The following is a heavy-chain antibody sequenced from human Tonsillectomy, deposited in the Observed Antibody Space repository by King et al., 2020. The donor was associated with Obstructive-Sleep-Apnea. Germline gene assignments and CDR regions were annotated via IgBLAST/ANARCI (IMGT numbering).Heavy chain of an antibody. CDR2: IDTTGNT. CDR1: GFSVSNNY. D-gene: IGHD3-10*01. V-gene: IGHV3-53*04. Sequence: VQLVESGGALVQPGASLRLSCAVSGFSVSNNYMSWVRQRPGKGLEWVSVIDTTGNTHYTDSLKGRFTLSKDNSKNTLYLQMNSLTTEDTAMYYCVRDSGTVRLFGYFDYWGQGTLATVSS. CDR3: VRDSGTVRLFGYFDY. J-gene: IGHJ4*02.